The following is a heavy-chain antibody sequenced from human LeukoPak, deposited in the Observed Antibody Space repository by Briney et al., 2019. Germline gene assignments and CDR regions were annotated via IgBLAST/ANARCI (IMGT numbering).Heavy chain of an antibody. CDR2: IYIGGST. Sequence: PGGSLRLSCAASGFSVSSNYMSWVRQAPGKGREWVSVIYIGGSTYYADSVKGRFTISRDNSKNTLYLQMNSLRAEDTAVYYCALGNYDSSGYYPLPIDYWGQGTLVTVSS. CDR1: GFSVSSNY. V-gene: IGHV3-53*01. D-gene: IGHD3-22*01. CDR3: ALGNYDSSGYYPLPIDY. J-gene: IGHJ4*02.